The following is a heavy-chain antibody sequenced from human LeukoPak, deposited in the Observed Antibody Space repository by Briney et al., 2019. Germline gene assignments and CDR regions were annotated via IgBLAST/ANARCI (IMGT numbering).Heavy chain of an antibody. CDR1: GGTFSSYA. J-gene: IGHJ1*01. CDR2: IIPILGIA. Sequence: SVKVSCKASGGTFSSYAISWVRQAPGQGLEWMGRIIPILGIANYAQKFQGRVTITADKSTSTAYMELSSLRSEDTAVYYCARDGVPLTNLVARPFHPWGQGTLVIVSS. V-gene: IGHV1-69*04. D-gene: IGHD1-14*01. CDR3: ARDGVPLTNLVARPFHP.